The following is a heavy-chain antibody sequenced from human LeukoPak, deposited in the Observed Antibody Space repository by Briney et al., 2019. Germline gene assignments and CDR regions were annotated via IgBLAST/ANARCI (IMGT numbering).Heavy chain of an antibody. CDR3: ARDGYYYDSSGYYH. V-gene: IGHV1-69*04. Sequence: VASVKVSCKASGGTFSSYAISWVRQAPGQGLEWMGRIIPILGIANYAQKFQGRVTITADKSTSTAYMELSSLRSEDTAVNYCARDGYYYDSSGYYHWGQGTLVTVSS. CDR2: IIPILGIA. D-gene: IGHD3-22*01. J-gene: IGHJ5*02. CDR1: GGTFSSYA.